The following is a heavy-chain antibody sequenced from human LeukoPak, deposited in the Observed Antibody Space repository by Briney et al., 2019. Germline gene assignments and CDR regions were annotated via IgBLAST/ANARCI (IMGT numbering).Heavy chain of an antibody. CDR2: IGASSTYI. D-gene: IGHD1-26*01. CDR3: ARDHLGPDY. Sequence: GGSLRLSCAASGFTFSGSNMNWVRQAPGKGLEWVSSIGASSTYIYYADSVKGRFTISRDNAKNSLYLQMNSLRAEDTAVYYCARDHLGPDYWGQGTLVTVSS. V-gene: IGHV3-21*01. J-gene: IGHJ4*02. CDR1: GFTFSGSN.